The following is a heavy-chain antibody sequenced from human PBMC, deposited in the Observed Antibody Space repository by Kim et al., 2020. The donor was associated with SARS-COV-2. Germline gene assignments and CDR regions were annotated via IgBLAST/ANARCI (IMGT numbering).Heavy chain of an antibody. CDR2: ISSSSSYI. D-gene: IGHD6-13*01. CDR1: GFTFSSYS. Sequence: GGSLRLSCAASGFTFSSYSMNWVRQAPGKGLEWVSSISSSSSYIYYADSVKGRFTISRDNAKNSLYLQMNSLRAEDTAVYYCARDNVEASHTPRPGIAAAGNAFDIWGQGTMVTVSS. V-gene: IGHV3-21*01. J-gene: IGHJ3*02. CDR3: ARDNVEASHTPRPGIAAAGNAFDI.